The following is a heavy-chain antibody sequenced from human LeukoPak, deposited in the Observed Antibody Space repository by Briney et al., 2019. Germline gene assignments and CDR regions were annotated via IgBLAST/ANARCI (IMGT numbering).Heavy chain of an antibody. Sequence: SGGSLRLSCVASGFTFNNYAMCWVRQAPGKGLEWVAVISYDGSNKYYADSVKGRFTISRDNSKNTLYLQMNSLRAEDTAVYYCARDGGYYYWGQGTLVTVSS. J-gene: IGHJ4*02. CDR1: GFTFNNYA. V-gene: IGHV3-30-3*01. CDR2: ISYDGSNK. CDR3: ARDGGYYY. D-gene: IGHD3-22*01.